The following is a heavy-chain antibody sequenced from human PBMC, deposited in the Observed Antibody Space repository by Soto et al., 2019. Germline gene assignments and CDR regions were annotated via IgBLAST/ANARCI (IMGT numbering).Heavy chain of an antibody. CDR3: ARDKDWAFAY. V-gene: IGHV3-48*04. CDR1: GCTVSSNF. D-gene: IGHD3-9*01. CDR2: IFTTGTTI. Sequence: GSLRLSCAASGCTVSSNFMNWVRQAPGKGLEWVSYIFTTGTTIYYADSVKGRFTVARDNAKNSLFLLLNTLRAEDTAVYYCARDKDWAFAYWGQGTLVTVSS. J-gene: IGHJ4*02.